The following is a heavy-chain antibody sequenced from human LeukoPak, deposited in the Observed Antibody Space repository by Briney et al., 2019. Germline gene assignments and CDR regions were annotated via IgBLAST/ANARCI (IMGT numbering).Heavy chain of an antibody. D-gene: IGHD4-23*01. V-gene: IGHV1-46*01. CDR3: ARDRDCGGNSGAFDI. CDR2: ISPSGGST. CDR1: GYSFTSYY. J-gene: IGHJ3*02. Sequence: ASVKASCKATGYSFTSYYMHWVRQAPGQGLEWMGIISPSGGSTSYAQKFQGRVTMTRDMSTSTVYMELSSLRSEDTAVYYCARDRDCGGNSGAFDIWGQGTMVTVSS.